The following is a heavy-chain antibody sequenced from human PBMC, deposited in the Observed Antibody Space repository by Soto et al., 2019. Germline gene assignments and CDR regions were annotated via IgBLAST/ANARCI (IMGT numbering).Heavy chain of an antibody. Sequence: SETLSLTCTVSGGSISSYYWSWIRQPAGKGLEWIGRIYTSGSTNYNPSLKSRVTMSVDTSKNQFSLKLSSVTAADTAVYYCAGDGWSSGYSYYYYYGMDVWGQGTTVTVSS. D-gene: IGHD5-18*01. J-gene: IGHJ6*02. CDR2: IYTSGST. CDR3: AGDGWSSGYSYYYYYGMDV. V-gene: IGHV4-4*07. CDR1: GGSISSYY.